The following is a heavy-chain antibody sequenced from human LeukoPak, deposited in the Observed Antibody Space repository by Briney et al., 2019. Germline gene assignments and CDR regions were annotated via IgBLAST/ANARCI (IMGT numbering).Heavy chain of an antibody. V-gene: IGHV1-69*05. J-gene: IGHJ3*02. CDR3: ARAPDYYDSSGYVFLAFDI. CDR2: IIPIFGTA. CDR1: GGTFSSYA. D-gene: IGHD3-22*01. Sequence: ASVKVSCKASGGTFSSYAISWVRQAPGQGLEWMGGIIPIFGTANYAQKFQGRVTITTDESTSTAYMELSSLRSEDTAVYYCARAPDYYDSSGYVFLAFDIWGQGTTVTVSS.